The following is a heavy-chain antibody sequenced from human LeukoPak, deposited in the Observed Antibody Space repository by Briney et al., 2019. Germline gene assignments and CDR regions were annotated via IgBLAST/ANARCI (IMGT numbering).Heavy chain of an antibody. CDR3: ARHSRLDKSSLSWADY. V-gene: IGHV4-59*08. D-gene: IGHD2-2*03. Sequence: SETLSLTCTVSGGSISSYYWSWIRPPPGKGLEGIGYIYYSGSTNYNPSLKSRVNISVDTSENQFSLKLSSVTAADTAVYYCARHSRLDKSSLSWADYWGQGTLVTVSS. CDR2: IYYSGST. J-gene: IGHJ4*02. CDR1: GGSISSYY.